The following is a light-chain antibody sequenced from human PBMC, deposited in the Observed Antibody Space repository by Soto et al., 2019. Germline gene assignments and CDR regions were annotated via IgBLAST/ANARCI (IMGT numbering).Light chain of an antibody. CDR1: QGIRND. CDR2: AAS. J-gene: IGKJ1*01. V-gene: IGKV1-17*01. CDR3: QQYNSYSWT. Sequence: IQMTQSPSSLSASVGDRVTITCRASQGIRNDLGWYQVKPGKAPKLLIYAASTLQSVVPSRFSGGESGTEFTLTISSLQPDDFAIYYCQQYNSYSWTFGQGTKVEIK.